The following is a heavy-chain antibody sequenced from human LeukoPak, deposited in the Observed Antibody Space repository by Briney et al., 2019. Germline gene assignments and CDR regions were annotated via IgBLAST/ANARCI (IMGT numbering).Heavy chain of an antibody. CDR1: GFTFCSYS. D-gene: IGHD5-18*01. CDR2: ISSSSSYI. V-gene: IGHV3-21*01. J-gene: IGHJ4*02. Sequence: GVSLRLSCAASGFTFCSYSMNWVRQAPGKGLEGVSSISSSSSYIYYADSVKGRFTISRDNAKTSLYLQMNSLRAEDTAVYYCARDRIQLWFRIPFDYWGQGTLVTVSS. CDR3: ARDRIQLWFRIPFDY.